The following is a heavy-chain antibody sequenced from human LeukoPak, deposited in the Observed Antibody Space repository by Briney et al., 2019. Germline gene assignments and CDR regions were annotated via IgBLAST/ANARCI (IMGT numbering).Heavy chain of an antibody. J-gene: IGHJ5*02. D-gene: IGHD5-12*01. CDR2: INQDGSEK. V-gene: IGHV3-7*01. Sequence: GSLRLSCAASGFTFSSYWMSWVRQAPGKGLEWVANINQDGSEKHYVDSVKGRFIISRDNAKNSLYLQMNSLRAEDTAVYYCARARGYGTVNWFDPWGQGTLVTVSS. CDR3: ARARGYGTVNWFDP. CDR1: GFTFSSYW.